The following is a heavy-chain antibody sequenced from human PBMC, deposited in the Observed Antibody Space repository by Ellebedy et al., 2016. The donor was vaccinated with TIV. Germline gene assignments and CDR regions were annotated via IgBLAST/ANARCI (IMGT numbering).Heavy chain of an antibody. CDR2: IYYSGST. Sequence: SETLSLTXTVSGGSISSYYWSWIRQPPGKGLEWIGYIYYSGSTNYNPSLKSRVTISVDTSKNQFSLKLSSVTAADTAVYYCARVPYSSSSGDFDYWGQGTLVTVSS. D-gene: IGHD6-6*01. CDR1: GGSISSYY. V-gene: IGHV4-59*01. J-gene: IGHJ4*02. CDR3: ARVPYSSSSGDFDY.